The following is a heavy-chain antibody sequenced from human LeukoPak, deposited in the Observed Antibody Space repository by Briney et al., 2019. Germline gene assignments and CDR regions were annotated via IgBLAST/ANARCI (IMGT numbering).Heavy chain of an antibody. CDR2: ISSSGTTI. CDR3: ARSSLTGDYFVY. CDR1: GFIFSDYY. D-gene: IGHD7-27*01. V-gene: IGHV3-11*01. J-gene: IGHJ4*02. Sequence: PGGSLRLSCAASGFIFSDYYMNWIRQAPGKGLEWVSFISSSGTTIYYADSVKGRFTISRDNTKNSLYLQMNSLRAEDTAVYYCARSSLTGDYFVYWGQGTLVTVSS.